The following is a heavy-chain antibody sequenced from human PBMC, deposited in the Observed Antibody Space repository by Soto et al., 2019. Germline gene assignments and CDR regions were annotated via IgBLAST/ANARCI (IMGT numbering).Heavy chain of an antibody. J-gene: IGHJ4*02. CDR1: GFTFSSYS. Sequence: EVQLVESGGGLVKPGGSLRLSCAASGFTFSSYSMNWVRQDPGKGLEWVSSISSSSSYIYYADSVKGRFTISRDNAKNSLYLQMNSLRAEDTAVYYCARVVKGSSKYYFDYWGQGTLVTVSS. D-gene: IGHD3-10*01. CDR3: ARVVKGSSKYYFDY. CDR2: ISSSSSYI. V-gene: IGHV3-21*01.